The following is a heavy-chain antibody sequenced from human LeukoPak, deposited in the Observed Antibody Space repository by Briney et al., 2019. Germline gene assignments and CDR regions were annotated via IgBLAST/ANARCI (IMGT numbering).Heavy chain of an antibody. Sequence: PGGSLRLSCAASGFTVSSNYMSWVRQAPGKGLEWVSAISGSGGSTYYADSVKGRFTISRDNSKNTLYLQMNSLRAEDTAVYYCAKALQHIVVVTASPFDYWGQGTLVTVSS. CDR2: ISGSGGST. D-gene: IGHD2-21*02. CDR1: GFTVSSNY. CDR3: AKALQHIVVVTASPFDY. J-gene: IGHJ4*02. V-gene: IGHV3-23*01.